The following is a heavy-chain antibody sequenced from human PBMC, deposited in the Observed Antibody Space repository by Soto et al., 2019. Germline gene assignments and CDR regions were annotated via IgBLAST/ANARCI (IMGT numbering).Heavy chain of an antibody. V-gene: IGHV4-39*01. CDR2: IYYRGNA. J-gene: IGHJ4*02. CDR3: ARLEGLATSSCYFDF. D-gene: IGHD6-6*01. Sequence: PSETLSLTCSVSDDSINRDKYYWGWIRQPPGKGLEWIGSIYYRGNAYYNPSLQTRVTISLDKSRSQFSLKLNSVIAAVSAVYFCARLEGLATSSCYFDFWGPGALVTVSS. CDR1: DDSINRDKYY.